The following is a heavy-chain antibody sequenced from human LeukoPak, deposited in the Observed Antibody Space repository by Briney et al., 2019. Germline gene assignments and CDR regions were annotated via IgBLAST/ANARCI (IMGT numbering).Heavy chain of an antibody. CDR1: GGSINNFY. CDR2: IYHSGST. CDR3: ARHSSGIASALDS. V-gene: IGHV4-59*08. Sequence: PSETLSLTYTFSGGSINNFYWSWIRQAPGKGLEWIGFIYHSGSTNYNPSLKSRITISVDTSKNQFSLKLSSVTAADTAVYFCARHSSGIASALDSWGQGTLVSVSS. J-gene: IGHJ4*02. D-gene: IGHD6-13*01.